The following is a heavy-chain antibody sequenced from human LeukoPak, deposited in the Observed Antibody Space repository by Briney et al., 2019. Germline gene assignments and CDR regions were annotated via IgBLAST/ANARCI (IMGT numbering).Heavy chain of an antibody. Sequence: GGSLRLTCTASGFTFGDYAMSWVRQAPGKGLEWVGFIRSKAYGGTTEYAASVKGRFTISRDDSKRIVYLKMNSLKAKDTAVYFYNGAGGYGAVYLDYWGQGTQVTVSS. J-gene: IGHJ4*02. CDR2: IRSKAYGGTT. CDR1: GFTFGDYA. D-gene: IGHD4/OR15-4a*01. V-gene: IGHV3-49*04. CDR3: NGAGGYGAVYLDY.